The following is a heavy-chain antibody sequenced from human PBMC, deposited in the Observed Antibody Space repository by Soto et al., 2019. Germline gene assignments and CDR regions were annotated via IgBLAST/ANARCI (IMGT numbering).Heavy chain of an antibody. J-gene: IGHJ4*02. CDR2: INPSGGST. D-gene: IGHD2-2*01. CDR3: AXLLGAHTTRPCWLGYFDY. Sequence: ATVKVSCKASGYNVIGQYIHWVRQAPGQGFERMGIINPSGGSTTYAQKFQGRVVMTSDASTSTVYVELSSLTSEDTAIYFCAXLLGAHTTRPCWLGYFDYWCQGTLVTVS. CDR1: GYNVIGQY. V-gene: IGHV1-46*01.